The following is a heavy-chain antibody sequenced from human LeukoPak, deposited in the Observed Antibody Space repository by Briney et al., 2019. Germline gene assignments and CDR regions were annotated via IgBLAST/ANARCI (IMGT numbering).Heavy chain of an antibody. CDR1: EFTFSRYW. D-gene: IGHD6-19*01. J-gene: IGHJ4*02. CDR2: IKQDGSEK. V-gene: IGHV3-7*03. CDR3: ARDIQRIAVAGTLGY. Sequence: PGGSLRLSCAASEFTFSRYWMSWVRQAPGKGLEWVANIKQDGSEKYYVDSVKGRFTISRDNAENSLYLQMNSLRSDDTAVYYCARDIQRIAVAGTLGYWGQGTLVTVSS.